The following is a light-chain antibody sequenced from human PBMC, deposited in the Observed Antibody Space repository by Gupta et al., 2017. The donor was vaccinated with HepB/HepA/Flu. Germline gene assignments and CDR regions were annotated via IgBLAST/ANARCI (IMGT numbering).Light chain of an antibody. V-gene: IGLV2-14*03. J-gene: IGLJ3*02. CDR3: SSYMVDNHHWL. CDR2: DVT. CDR1: NIFYNF. Sequence: ALTQPPPVSGFPGQSVTISCSGTNIFYNFVSWYHQHPGKVPKLLIFDVTDRPSGVSTRFSCFRSGTTASLTISGLQAEDEADYYCSSYMVDNHHWLFGGGTKLSVL.